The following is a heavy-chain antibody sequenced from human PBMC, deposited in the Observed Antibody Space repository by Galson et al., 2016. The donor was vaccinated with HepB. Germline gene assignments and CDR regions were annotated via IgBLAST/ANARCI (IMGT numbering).Heavy chain of an antibody. CDR3: ARSNCSSNNCLTWFDP. J-gene: IGHJ5*02. V-gene: IGHV2-5*01. D-gene: IGHD2-2*01. Sequence: PALVKPTQTLTLTCTLSGFSLSTSGVGVGWIRQPPGKALQWLALIYWNDDKRYNPSLKNRLTIARGTSRNQVVLTMTNMDPVDTATFFCARSNCSSNNCLTWFDPWGQGTLVSVSS. CDR2: IYWNDDK. CDR1: GFSLSTSGVG.